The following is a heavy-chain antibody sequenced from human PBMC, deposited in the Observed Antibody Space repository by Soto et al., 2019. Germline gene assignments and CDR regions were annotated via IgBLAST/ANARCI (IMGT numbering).Heavy chain of an antibody. V-gene: IGHV4-34*01. Sequence: PSETLSLTCAVYGGSFSGYYWSWIRHPPGKGLEWTGEINHSGSTNYNPSLKSRVTISVDTSKNQFSLKPSSVTAADTAGYYCAREKQASLLWFGEWNYYGMDVWGQGTTVTVSS. CDR2: INHSGST. J-gene: IGHJ6*02. CDR3: AREKQASLLWFGEWNYYGMDV. CDR1: GGSFSGYY. D-gene: IGHD3-10*01.